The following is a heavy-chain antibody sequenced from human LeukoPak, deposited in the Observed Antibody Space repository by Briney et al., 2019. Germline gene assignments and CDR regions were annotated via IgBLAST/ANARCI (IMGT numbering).Heavy chain of an antibody. J-gene: IGHJ4*02. CDR1: GFTFGSYG. D-gene: IGHD1-26*01. CDR2: IRYDGSNK. CDR3: AKVDSGSFSHLDH. Sequence: GGSLRLSCAASGFTFGSYGMHWVRQAPGKGLEWVAFIRYDGSNKYYADAVKGRFTISRDNSKNTLYLQMNSLRVEDTAVYYCAKVDSGSFSHLDHWGQGTLVTVSS. V-gene: IGHV3-30*02.